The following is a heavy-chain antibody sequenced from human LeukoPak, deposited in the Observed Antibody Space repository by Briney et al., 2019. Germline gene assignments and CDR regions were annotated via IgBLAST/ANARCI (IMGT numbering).Heavy chain of an antibody. D-gene: IGHD2-15*01. V-gene: IGHV3-30*04. Sequence: PVGSLRLSCAASGFTFSSYAMHWVRQAPGKGLAWVAVIPYDGSNKYYADSVKGRFTISRDNSKNTLYLPMNSLRAEDTAVYYCARDRERSCSGGSCLLANWGQGTLVTVSS. CDR1: GFTFSSYA. J-gene: IGHJ4*02. CDR2: IPYDGSNK. CDR3: ARDRERSCSGGSCLLAN.